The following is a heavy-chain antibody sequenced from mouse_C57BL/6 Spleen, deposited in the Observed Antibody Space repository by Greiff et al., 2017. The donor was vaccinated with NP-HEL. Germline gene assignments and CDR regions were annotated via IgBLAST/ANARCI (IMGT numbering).Heavy chain of an antibody. CDR1: GYTFTSYW. J-gene: IGHJ2*01. Sequence: VQLQQPGAELVKPGASVKLSCKASGYTFTSYWMHWVKQRPGQGLEWIGMIHPNSGSTNYHEKFKSKATLTVDKSSSTAYMQLSSLTSEDSAVYYCARRDYYGSSVYFDYWGQGTTLTVSS. V-gene: IGHV1-64*01. D-gene: IGHD1-1*01. CDR2: IHPNSGST. CDR3: ARRDYYGSSVYFDY.